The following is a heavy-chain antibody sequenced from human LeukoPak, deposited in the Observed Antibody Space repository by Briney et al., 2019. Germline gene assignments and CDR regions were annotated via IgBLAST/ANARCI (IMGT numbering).Heavy chain of an antibody. CDR2: IYYSGST. CDR3: ARGGEVVVAAYFDY. Sequence: SETLSLTCTVSGGSISSYYWSWIRQPPGKGLEWIGYIYYSGSTNYNPSLKSRVTISVDTSKNQFSLKLSSVTAADTAVYYCARGGEVVVAAYFDYWGQGTLVTVSS. CDR1: GGSISSYY. J-gene: IGHJ4*02. V-gene: IGHV4-59*01. D-gene: IGHD2-15*01.